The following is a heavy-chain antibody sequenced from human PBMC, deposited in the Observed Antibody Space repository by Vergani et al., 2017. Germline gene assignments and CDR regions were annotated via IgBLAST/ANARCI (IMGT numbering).Heavy chain of an antibody. CDR1: GGSISSSNW. D-gene: IGHD3-10*01. V-gene: IGHV4-4*03. J-gene: IGHJ5*02. CDR3: ARKYYYGSGSYYHGGWFDP. CDR2: IYHSGST. Sequence: QVQLQESGPGLVKPPGTLSLTCAVSGGSISSSNWWSWVRQPPGKGLVWIGEIYHSGSTNYNPSLKSRVTISVDKSKNQFSLKLSSVTAADTAVYYCARKYYYGSGSYYHGGWFDPWGQGTLVTVSS.